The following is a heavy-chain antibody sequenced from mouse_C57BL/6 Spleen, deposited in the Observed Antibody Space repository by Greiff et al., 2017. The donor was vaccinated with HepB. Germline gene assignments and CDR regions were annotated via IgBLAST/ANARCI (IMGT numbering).Heavy chain of an antibody. CDR3: ARRLYEAY. Sequence: EVNLVESGGGLVKPGGSLKLSCAASGFTFSSYTMSWVRQTPEKRLEWVATISGGGGNTYYPDSVKGRFTISRDNAKNTLYLQMSSLRSEDTALYYCARRLYEAYWGQGTLVTVSA. CDR2: ISGGGGNT. J-gene: IGHJ3*01. CDR1: GFTFSSYT. V-gene: IGHV5-9*01. D-gene: IGHD1-2*01.